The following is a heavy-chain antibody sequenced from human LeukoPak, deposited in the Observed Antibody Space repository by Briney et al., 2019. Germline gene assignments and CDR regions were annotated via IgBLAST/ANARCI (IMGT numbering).Heavy chain of an antibody. Sequence: GGSLRFSCAASGFTFSIYWMYWVRQAPGKGLMWVSRCDSDGSGTTYVDSVNDRFTVSRDNAKSTLYLQMSSLRAEDTAVYYCATSSVWGGAFNIWGQGTMVTVSS. J-gene: IGHJ3*02. CDR3: ATSSVWGGAFNI. D-gene: IGHD3-16*01. CDR2: CDSDGSGT. CDR1: GFTFSIYW. V-gene: IGHV3-74*01.